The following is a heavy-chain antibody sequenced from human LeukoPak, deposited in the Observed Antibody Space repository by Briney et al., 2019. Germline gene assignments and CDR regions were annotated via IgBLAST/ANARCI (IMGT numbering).Heavy chain of an antibody. D-gene: IGHD3-10*01. CDR2: IYTSGTT. CDR1: GDFISNSY. J-gene: IGHJ6*03. Sequence: PSETLSLTCTVSGDFISNSYWSWLRQPAGKGLEWIGRIYTSGTTNYNPSLKSRVTMSVDTSKNQFSLKLSSVTAADTAVYYCARRGWAYYYYYMDVWGKGTTVTVSS. CDR3: ARRGWAYYYYYMDV. V-gene: IGHV4-4*07.